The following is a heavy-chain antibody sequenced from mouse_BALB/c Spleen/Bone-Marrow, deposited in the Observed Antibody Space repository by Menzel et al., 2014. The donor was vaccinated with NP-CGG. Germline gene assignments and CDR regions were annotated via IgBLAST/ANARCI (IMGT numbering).Heavy chain of an antibody. D-gene: IGHD2-14*01. CDR2: IWGGGST. V-gene: IGHV2-5-1*01. Sequence: VMLVESGPSLVQPSQSLSITCTVSGFSLTSYGVHWVRQSPGKGLEWLGVIWGGGSTDYNAAFMSRLSITKDNSKSQVFFKMNSLQADDTAIYYCAKNGGYDGWFAYWGQGTLVTVSA. CDR3: AKNGGYDGWFAY. CDR1: GFSLTSYG. J-gene: IGHJ3*01.